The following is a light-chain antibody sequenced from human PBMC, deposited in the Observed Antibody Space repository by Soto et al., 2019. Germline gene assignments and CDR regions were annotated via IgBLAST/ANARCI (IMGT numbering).Light chain of an antibody. V-gene: IGLV2-14*01. CDR3: SSSTSTSTLMI. CDR1: SSDVGRYKF. Sequence: QSVLTQPASVSGSPGQSITISCTGTSSDVGRYKFVSWYQQYPGKAPRLMMYEVSNRPSGVSNRFSGSKSCNTASLTISGLQTEDEAIYYCSSSTSTSTLMIFGGGTKLTVL. CDR2: EVS. J-gene: IGLJ2*01.